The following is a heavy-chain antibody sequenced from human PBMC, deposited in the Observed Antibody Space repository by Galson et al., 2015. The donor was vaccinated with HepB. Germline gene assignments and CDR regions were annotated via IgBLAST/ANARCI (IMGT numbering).Heavy chain of an antibody. D-gene: IGHD3-22*01. Sequence: SLRLSCAASGFTFSSYAMSWVRQAPGKGLEWVSAISGSGGSTYYADSVKGRFTISRDNSKNSLYLQMNSLRADDTAVYYCARDVSAIGLFDFWGQGTLVTVSS. J-gene: IGHJ4*02. CDR3: ARDVSAIGLFDF. CDR2: ISGSGGST. CDR1: GFTFSSYA. V-gene: IGHV3-23*01.